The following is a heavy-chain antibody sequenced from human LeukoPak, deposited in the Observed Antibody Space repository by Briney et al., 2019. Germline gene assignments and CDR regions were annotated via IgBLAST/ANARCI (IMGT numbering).Heavy chain of an antibody. CDR3: AGLWFGQMDHYYYYYMDV. Sequence: PSETLSLTCTVSGGSISSSSYYWGWIRQPPGKGLEWIGEINHSGSTNYNPSLKSRVTISVDTSKNQFSLKLSSVTAADTAVYYCAGLWFGQMDHYYYYYMDVWGKGTTVTISS. D-gene: IGHD3-10*01. CDR2: INHSGST. V-gene: IGHV4-39*07. J-gene: IGHJ6*03. CDR1: GGSISSSSYY.